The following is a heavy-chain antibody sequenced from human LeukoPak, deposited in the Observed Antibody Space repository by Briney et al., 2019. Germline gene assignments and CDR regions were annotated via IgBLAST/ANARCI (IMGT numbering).Heavy chain of an antibody. CDR1: GGSISSGSYY. Sequence: PSQTLSLTGTVSGGSISSGSYYWRWIRQPAGKGLEWIGRIYTSGSTNYNPSLKSRVTISVDTSKNQFSLKLSSVTAADTAVYYCARDQENILFDWFDPWGQGTLVTVSS. CDR2: IYTSGST. J-gene: IGHJ5*02. CDR3: ARDQENILFDWFDP. V-gene: IGHV4-61*02. D-gene: IGHD3-9*01.